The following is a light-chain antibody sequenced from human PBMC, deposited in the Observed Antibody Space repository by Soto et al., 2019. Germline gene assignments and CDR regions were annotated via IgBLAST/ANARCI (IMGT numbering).Light chain of an antibody. CDR2: DVS. J-gene: IGLJ2*01. CDR1: SSDVGGYNY. Sequence: QSVLTQPASVSGSPGQSITISCTGTSSDVGGYNYVSWYQQHPGKAPKLMIYDVSNRPSGVSNRFSGSKSGNTASLTISGLQAEDEADYYCSSYASSSTCFGGGTKVTVL. V-gene: IGLV2-14*01. CDR3: SSYASSSTC.